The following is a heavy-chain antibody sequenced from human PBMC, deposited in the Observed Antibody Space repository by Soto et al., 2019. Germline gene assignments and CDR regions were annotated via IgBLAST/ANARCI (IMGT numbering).Heavy chain of an antibody. CDR1: GGPFSGYY. CDR3: ARVECISTSCYNGPKDTNWFDP. V-gene: IGHV4-34*01. D-gene: IGHD2-2*02. CDR2: INHSGST. Sequence: SETLSLTCAVYGGPFSGYYWSWIRQPPGKGLEWIGEINHSGSTNYNPSLKSRVTILVDTTKNQFSLKLSSVTAADTAEYYCARVECISTSCYNGPKDTNWFDPWGQGTLVT. J-gene: IGHJ5*02.